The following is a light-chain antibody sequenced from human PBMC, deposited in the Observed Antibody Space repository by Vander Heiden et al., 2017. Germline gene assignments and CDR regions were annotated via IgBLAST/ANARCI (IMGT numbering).Light chain of an antibody. CDR2: VNT. CDR1: GSNIGSGYD. J-gene: IGLJ2*01. Sequence: QSVLTQPPSVSGAPAQWGTIPCTGTGSNIGSGYDGHWQHQVPGTAPKLLIFVNTNRPSGVPDRFSGSKSGTSASLAITGLQAEDEADYYCQSYDSSVSGSVFGGGTKLTVL. V-gene: IGLV1-40*01. CDR3: QSYDSSVSGSV.